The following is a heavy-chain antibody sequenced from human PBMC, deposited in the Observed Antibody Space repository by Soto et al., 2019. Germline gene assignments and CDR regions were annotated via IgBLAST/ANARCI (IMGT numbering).Heavy chain of an antibody. D-gene: IGHD2-15*01. CDR2: IYWDDDK. CDR3: AHGIGYCSGGSCPHNYGDPYYFDY. CDR1: GFSLSTSGVG. V-gene: IGHV2-5*02. J-gene: IGHJ4*02. Sequence: SGPTLVNPTQTLTLTCTFSGFSLSTSGVGVGWIRQPPGKALEWLALIYWDDDKRYSPSLKSRLTITKDTSKNQVVLTMTNMDPVDTATYYCAHGIGYCSGGSCPHNYGDPYYFDYWGQGTLVTVSS.